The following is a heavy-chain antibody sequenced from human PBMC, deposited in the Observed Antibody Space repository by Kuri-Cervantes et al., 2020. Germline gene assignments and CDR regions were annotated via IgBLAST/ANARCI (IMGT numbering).Heavy chain of an antibody. CDR1: GFTFDDYA. V-gene: IGHV3-9*01. D-gene: IGHD2-15*01. CDR3: ASRVGYCSGGSCYSYFDY. CDR2: ISWNSGSI. Sequence: SLKISCAASGFTFDDYAMHWVRQAPGKGLEWVSGISWNSGSIGYADSVKGRFTISRDNAKNTLYLQMNSLRAEDTAVYYCASRVGYCSGGSCYSYFDYWGQGTLVTVSS. J-gene: IGHJ4*02.